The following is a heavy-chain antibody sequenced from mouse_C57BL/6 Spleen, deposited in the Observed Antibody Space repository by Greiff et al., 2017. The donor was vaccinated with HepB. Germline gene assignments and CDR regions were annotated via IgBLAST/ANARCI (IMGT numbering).Heavy chain of an antibody. Sequence: VQLQQPGAELVKPGASVKLSCKASGYTFTSYWMQWVKQRPGQGLEWIGEIDPSDSYTNYNQKFKGKATLTVDTSSSTAYMQLSSLTSEDSAVYYGASLTTVVARYWYFDVWGTGTTVTVSS. V-gene: IGHV1-50*01. CDR2: IDPSDSYT. CDR1: GYTFTSYW. J-gene: IGHJ1*03. D-gene: IGHD1-1*01. CDR3: ASLTTVVARYWYFDV.